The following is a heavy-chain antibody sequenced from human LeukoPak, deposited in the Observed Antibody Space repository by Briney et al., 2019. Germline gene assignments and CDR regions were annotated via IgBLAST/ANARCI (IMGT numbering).Heavy chain of an antibody. CDR1: GFTFSSYS. D-gene: IGHD3-10*01. CDR2: ISSSSSYI. Sequence: GGSLRLSCAASGFTFSSYSMNWVRQAPGKGLEWVSSISSSSSYIYYADSVKGRFTISRDNAKNSLYLQMNSLRAEDTAVYYCARSGLWFGESMASYYYMDVWGKGTTVTVSS. CDR3: ARSGLWFGESMASYYYMDV. V-gene: IGHV3-21*01. J-gene: IGHJ6*03.